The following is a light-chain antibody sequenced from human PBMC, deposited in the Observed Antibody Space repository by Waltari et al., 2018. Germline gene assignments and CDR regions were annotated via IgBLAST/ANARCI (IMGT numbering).Light chain of an antibody. V-gene: IGKV1-39*01. CDR3: QYSADIPYS. CDR2: KAS. J-gene: IGKJ2*03. Sequence: DIQMTQSPSSLSASIEERVTITCRASENIKNYLNWYQQKPGKVPKLLIYKASFLQSGVPSRISGSGSGTDFTFTISSLQSEDVGSYYCQYSADIPYSFGQGTKVEIK. CDR1: ENIKNY.